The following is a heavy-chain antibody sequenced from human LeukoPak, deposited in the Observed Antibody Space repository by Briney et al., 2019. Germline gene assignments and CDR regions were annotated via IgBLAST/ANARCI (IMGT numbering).Heavy chain of an antibody. Sequence: SGPTLVKPTQTLTLTCTFSGFSLSTSGVGVGWIRQPPGKALEWLALIYWDDDKRYSPSLKSRLTITKDTSKNQVVLTMTNMDPVDTATYYCAHGSYNWNAGRQSNWFDPWGQGTLVTVSS. CDR3: AHGSYNWNAGRQSNWFDP. CDR1: GFSLSTSGVG. CDR2: IYWDDDK. J-gene: IGHJ5*02. D-gene: IGHD1-20*01. V-gene: IGHV2-5*02.